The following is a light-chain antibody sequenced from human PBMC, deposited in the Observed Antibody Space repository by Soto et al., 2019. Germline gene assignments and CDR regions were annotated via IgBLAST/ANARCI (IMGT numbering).Light chain of an antibody. CDR3: RSYTTSDPYV. CDR1: SIVVCAYNF. Sequence: QSDLTRPAYCSSSPARSIAISYPGSSIVVCAYNFVSCYQFHPGRAPKLIIYEVTIRPSGVSNRFSGSKSGNTASLTISGLQAEDEADYYCRSYTTSDPYVFGSGTQVTVL. V-gene: IGLV2-14*01. J-gene: IGLJ6*01. CDR2: EVT.